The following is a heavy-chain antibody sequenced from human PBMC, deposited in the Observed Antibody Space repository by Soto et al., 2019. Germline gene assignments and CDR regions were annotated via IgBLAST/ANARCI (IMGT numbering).Heavy chain of an antibody. CDR1: GGSVSSGGYY. J-gene: IGHJ4*02. V-gene: IGHV4-31*03. D-gene: IGHD6-6*01. CDR3: ARVKYILNVPESLDS. CDR2: IHDSGST. Sequence: SETLSLTCTVSGGSVSSGGYYWSWIRQHPGKGLEWIGYIHDSGSTDYKSSLKSRGTISFDASTNQFSLKLSSVTSDDTAVYYCARVKYILNVPESLDSWGQGTLVTVS.